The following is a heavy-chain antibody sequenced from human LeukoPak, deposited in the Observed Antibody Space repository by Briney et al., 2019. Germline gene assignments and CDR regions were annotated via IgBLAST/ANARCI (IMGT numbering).Heavy chain of an antibody. D-gene: IGHD4-23*01. V-gene: IGHV1-18*01. CDR3: AREGGRHYGGNWWFDP. CDR1: GYTFTSYG. Sequence: GASVKVSCKASGYTFTSYGISWVRQAPGQGLEGMGWIGAYNGNTNYAQKLQGRVTMTTDTSTSTAYMERRSLRSDDTAVYYCAREGGRHYGGNWWFDPWGQGTLVPVSS. J-gene: IGHJ5*02. CDR2: IGAYNGNT.